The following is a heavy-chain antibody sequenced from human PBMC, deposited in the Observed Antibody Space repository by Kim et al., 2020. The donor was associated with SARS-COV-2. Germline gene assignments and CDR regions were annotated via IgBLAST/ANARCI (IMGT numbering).Heavy chain of an antibody. CDR3: ARDGRWDTAMVYYGMDV. D-gene: IGHD5-18*01. J-gene: IGHJ6*02. V-gene: IGHV1-18*01. Sequence: ASVKVSCKASGYTFTSYGISWVRQAPGQGLEWMGWISAYNGNTNYAQKLQGRVTMTTDTSTSTAYMELRSLRSDDTAVYYCARDGRWDTAMVYYGMDVWGQGTTVTVSS. CDR2: ISAYNGNT. CDR1: GYTFTSYG.